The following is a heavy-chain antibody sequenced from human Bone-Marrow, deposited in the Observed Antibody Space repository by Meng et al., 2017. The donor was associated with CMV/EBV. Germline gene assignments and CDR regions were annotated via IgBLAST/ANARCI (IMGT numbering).Heavy chain of an antibody. V-gene: IGHV1-69*10. Sequence: SVEVSCKASGGTFSDYAITWVRQAPGQGLEWMGGIIPILNITTYAQKFQGTFTISADKSTSTAYMELSSLRSEDTAVYYCASPEGGDAFDICGQGTMFTVSS. J-gene: IGHJ3*02. CDR3: ASPEGGDAFDI. CDR2: IIPILNIT. D-gene: IGHD3-16*01. CDR1: GGTFSDYA.